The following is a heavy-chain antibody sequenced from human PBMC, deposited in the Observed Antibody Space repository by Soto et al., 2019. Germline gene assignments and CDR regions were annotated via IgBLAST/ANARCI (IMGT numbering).Heavy chain of an antibody. V-gene: IGHV3-23*01. CDR3: AKEKGVYNWNYGEDFDY. CDR2: ISGSGGST. CDR1: GFTFSSYA. D-gene: IGHD1-7*01. J-gene: IGHJ4*02. Sequence: PGGSLRLSCAASGFTFSSYAMSWVRQAPGKGLEWVSAISGSGGSTYYADSVKGRFTISRDNSKNTLYLQMNSLRAEDTAVYYCAKEKGVYNWNYGEDFDYWGQGTLVTVS.